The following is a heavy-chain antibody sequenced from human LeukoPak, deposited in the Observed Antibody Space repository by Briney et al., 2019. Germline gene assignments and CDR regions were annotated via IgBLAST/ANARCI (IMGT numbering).Heavy chain of an antibody. CDR1: GFTFSSYS. CDR2: ISSSSSYI. J-gene: IGHJ4*02. V-gene: IGHV3-21*01. D-gene: IGHD6-13*01. Sequence: SGGSLRLSCAASGFTFSSYSMNWVRQAPGKGLEWVSSISSSSSYIYYADSVKGRFTISRDNAKNSLYLQMNSPRAEDTAVYYCARDAPNAAAFDYWGQGTLVTVSS. CDR3: ARDAPNAAAFDY.